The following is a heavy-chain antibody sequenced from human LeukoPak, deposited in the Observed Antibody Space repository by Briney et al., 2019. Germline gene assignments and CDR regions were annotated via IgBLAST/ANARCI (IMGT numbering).Heavy chain of an antibody. V-gene: IGHV4-59*01. CDR2: IYYSGST. CDR1: GGSISSYY. Sequence: SETLSLTCTVSGGSISSYYWSWIRQPPGKGLEWIGYIYYSGSTNYNPSLKSRVTISVDTSKNQFSLKLSSVTAADTAVYYCARAAVRGYDILTGYHMYFDYWGQGTLVTVSS. J-gene: IGHJ4*02. D-gene: IGHD3-9*01. CDR3: ARAAVRGYDILTGYHMYFDY.